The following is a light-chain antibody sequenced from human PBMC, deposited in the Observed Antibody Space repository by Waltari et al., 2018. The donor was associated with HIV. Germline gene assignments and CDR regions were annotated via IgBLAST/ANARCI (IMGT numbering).Light chain of an antibody. CDR2: WTS. Sequence: EIVLTQSPVTLSLSLGERATINCKSSQNILYGSNNKDYLAWYQQKAGQSPKLLIFWTSTRESGVPDRFSGSGSGTDFTLTISSLQAEDVAVYYCQQYYSLPYTFGQGTKVEIK. J-gene: IGKJ2*01. V-gene: IGKV4-1*01. CDR3: QQYYSLPYT. CDR1: QNILYGSNNKDY.